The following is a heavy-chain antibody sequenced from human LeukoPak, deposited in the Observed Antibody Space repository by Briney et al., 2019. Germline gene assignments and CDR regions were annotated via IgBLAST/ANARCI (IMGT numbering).Heavy chain of an antibody. D-gene: IGHD3-22*01. CDR3: ARDKWLRNYYDGSGYYLGAFDI. J-gene: IGHJ3*02. CDR2: ISSSGSTI. CDR1: GFTFSSYE. V-gene: IGHV3-48*03. Sequence: GGSLRLSCAASGFTFSSYEMNWVRQAPGKGLEWVSYISSSGSTIYYADSVKGRFTISRDNAKNSLYLQMNSLRAEDTAVYYCARDKWLRNYYDGSGYYLGAFDIWGQGTMVTVSS.